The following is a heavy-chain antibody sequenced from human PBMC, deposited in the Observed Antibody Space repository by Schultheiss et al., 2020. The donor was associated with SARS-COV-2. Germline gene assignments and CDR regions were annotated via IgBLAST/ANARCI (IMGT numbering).Heavy chain of an antibody. D-gene: IGHD6-6*01. J-gene: IGHJ3*02. CDR2: VYTSGST. CDR1: GGSISSYY. V-gene: IGHV4-4*07. CDR3: ASGIAARPGGAFDI. Sequence: SETLSLTCTVSGGSISSYYWTWIRQPAGKGLEWIGRVYTSGSTNYNPSLKSRVTMSVDTSKNQFSLKLSSVTAADTAVYYCASGIAARPGGAFDIWGQGTMVTVSS.